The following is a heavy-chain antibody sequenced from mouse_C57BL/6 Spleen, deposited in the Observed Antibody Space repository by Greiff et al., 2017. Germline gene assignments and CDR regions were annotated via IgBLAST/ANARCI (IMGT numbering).Heavy chain of an antibody. CDR3: ARRVRLRDSYAMDY. CDR1: GYAFSSSW. J-gene: IGHJ4*01. V-gene: IGHV1-82*01. D-gene: IGHD3-2*02. CDR2: IYPGDGDT. Sequence: VKLQESGPELVKPGASVKISCKASGYAFSSSWMNWVKQRPGKGLEWIGRIYPGDGDTNYNGKFKGKATLTADKSSSTAYMQLSSLTSEDSAVYVCARRVRLRDSYAMDYWGQGTSVTVSS.